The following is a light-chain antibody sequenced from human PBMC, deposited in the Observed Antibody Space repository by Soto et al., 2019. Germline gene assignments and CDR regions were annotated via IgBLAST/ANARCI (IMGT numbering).Light chain of an antibody. CDR3: QEYSNWPLLS. CDR1: QGLSSN. CDR2: GAS. V-gene: IGKV3-15*01. Sequence: EIVMTQSPATLSVSPGERVTLSCRASQGLSSNLAWYQQKPGQAPRVLLYGASTRAIGIPARFSGSGFGTEFTLTISSLQSEDFVVYYCQEYSNWPLLSFGGGTKVDIK. J-gene: IGKJ4*01.